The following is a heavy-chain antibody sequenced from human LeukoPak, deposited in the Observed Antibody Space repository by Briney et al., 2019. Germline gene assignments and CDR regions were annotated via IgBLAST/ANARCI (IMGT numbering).Heavy chain of an antibody. D-gene: IGHD2-15*01. V-gene: IGHV3-30*18. CDR1: GFTFSSYG. Sequence: PGGSLRLSCAASGFTFSSYGMHWVRQAPGKGLEWVAVISYDGSNKYYADSVKSRFTISRDNSKNTLYLQMNSLRAEDTAVYYCAKGGYCSGGSCQSALDYWGQGTLVTVSS. CDR2: ISYDGSNK. CDR3: AKGGYCSGGSCQSALDY. J-gene: IGHJ4*02.